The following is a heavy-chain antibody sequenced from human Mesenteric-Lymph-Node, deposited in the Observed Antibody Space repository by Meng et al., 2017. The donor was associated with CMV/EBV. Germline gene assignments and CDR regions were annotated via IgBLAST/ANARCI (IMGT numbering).Heavy chain of an antibody. Sequence: SETLSLTCAVSGDSISSSNWWSWVRQTPGKGLEWIGEIYHSGTFNYNPSLKSRVTISIDKSENHFTLRLSSVTAADTAVYYCAREEGEYCSSTSCYNPTYYYYGMDVWGQGTTVTVSS. V-gene: IGHV4-4*02. J-gene: IGHJ6*02. CDR1: GDSISSSNW. CDR3: AREEGEYCSSTSCYNPTYYYYGMDV. D-gene: IGHD2-2*02. CDR2: IYHSGTF.